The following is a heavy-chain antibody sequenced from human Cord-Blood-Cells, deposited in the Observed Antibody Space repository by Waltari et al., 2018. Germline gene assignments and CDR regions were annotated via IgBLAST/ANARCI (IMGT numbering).Heavy chain of an antibody. V-gene: IGHV4-4*07. D-gene: IGHD3-10*01. CDR3: ARANYYGSGSYSYYFDY. CDR2: IYTSGST. CDR1: GVSLSSYY. Sequence: QVQLQESGPGLVKPSETLSLTCPVSGVSLSSYYWRWTRQPAGKGLEWIGRIYTSGSTNYNPSLKSRVTMSVDTSKNQFSLKLSSVTAADTAVYYCARANYYGSGSYSYYFDYWGQGTLVTVSS. J-gene: IGHJ4*02.